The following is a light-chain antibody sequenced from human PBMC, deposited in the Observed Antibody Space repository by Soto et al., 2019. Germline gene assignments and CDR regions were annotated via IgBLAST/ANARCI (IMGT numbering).Light chain of an antibody. CDR3: QQRSNWPPLT. J-gene: IGKJ4*01. Sequence: EIVLTQSPGTLSLSPGERATLPCRASQSVSSSYLAWYQQKPGQAPRLLIYGASSRATGIPARFSGSGSGTDFTLTISSLEPEDFAVYYCQQRSNWPPLTFGGGTKVDIK. CDR2: GAS. V-gene: IGKV3D-20*02. CDR1: QSVSSSY.